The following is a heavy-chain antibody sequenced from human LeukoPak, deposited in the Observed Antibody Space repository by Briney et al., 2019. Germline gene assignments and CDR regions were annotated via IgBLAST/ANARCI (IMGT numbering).Heavy chain of an antibody. J-gene: IGHJ3*02. D-gene: IGHD3-16*01. CDR3: PRTDYFDI. Sequence: PGGSLRLSCVASGFTLGSNWMHWVRQAPGKGLVWVSRIKSDGSSISYADSVKGRFTFSRDNAKNTLYLQMNSLRADDTAVYYCPRTDYFDIWGQGTMVTVSS. CDR2: IKSDGSSI. V-gene: IGHV3-74*01. CDR1: GFTLGSNW.